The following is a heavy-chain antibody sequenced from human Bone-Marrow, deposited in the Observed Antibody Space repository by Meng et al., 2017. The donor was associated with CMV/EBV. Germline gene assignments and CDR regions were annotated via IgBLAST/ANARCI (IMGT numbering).Heavy chain of an antibody. CDR2: ISSSSSYI. CDR1: GFTFSSYS. J-gene: IGHJ4*02. CDR3: ARLEVGATTMVIYFDY. Sequence: GECLKISCAASGFTFSSYSMNWVRQDPGKGLEWVSSISSSSSYIYYADSVKGRFTISRDNAKNSLYLQMNSLRAEDTAVDYCARLEVGATTMVIYFDYWGQGTLVTVSS. D-gene: IGHD2-15*01. V-gene: IGHV3-21*01.